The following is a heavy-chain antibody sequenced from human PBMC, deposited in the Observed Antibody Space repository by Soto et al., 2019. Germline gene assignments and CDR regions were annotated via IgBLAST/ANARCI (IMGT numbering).Heavy chain of an antibody. CDR3: AKALGYSSSSSGY. V-gene: IGHV3-23*01. CDR1: GFTFSSYA. J-gene: IGHJ4*02. Sequence: PGGSLRLSCAASGFTFSSYAMGWVRQAPGKGLEWVSAISGSGGSTYYADSVKGRFTISRDNSKNTLYLQMNSLRAEDTAVYYCAKALGYSSSSSGYWGQGTLVTVSS. D-gene: IGHD6-6*01. CDR2: ISGSGGST.